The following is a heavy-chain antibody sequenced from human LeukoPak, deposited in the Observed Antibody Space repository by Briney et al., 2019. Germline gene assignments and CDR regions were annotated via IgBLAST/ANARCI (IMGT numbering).Heavy chain of an antibody. J-gene: IGHJ6*03. CDR1: GYSFTSYW. D-gene: IGHD4-23*01. CDR3: ARHVRDYGGNSGTYYYYYYMDV. V-gene: IGHV5-51*01. Sequence: GESLKISCKGSGYSFTSYWIGRVRQMPGKGLECMGIIYPGDSDTRYRPSFQGQVTISADKSISTAYLQWSSLKASDTALYYCARHVRDYGGNSGTYYYYYYMDVWGKGTTVTVSS. CDR2: IYPGDSDT.